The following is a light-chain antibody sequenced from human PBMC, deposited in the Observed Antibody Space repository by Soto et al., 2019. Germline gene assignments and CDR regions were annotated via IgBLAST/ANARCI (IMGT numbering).Light chain of an antibody. CDR2: DAS. Sequence: DIELTQSPATLSLSPWDRATIYCLASQSVSSYLAWYQQKPGQAPRLLMYDASNRATGIPARLSGSGSGTDFTLTISSLEPEDFAVYYCQQRSNWPRITFGQGTRLEIK. J-gene: IGKJ5*01. CDR3: QQRSNWPRIT. V-gene: IGKV3-11*01. CDR1: QSVSSY.